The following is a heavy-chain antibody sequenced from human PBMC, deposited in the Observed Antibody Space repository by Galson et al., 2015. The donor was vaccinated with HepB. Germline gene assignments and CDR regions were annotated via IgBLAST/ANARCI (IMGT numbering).Heavy chain of an antibody. Sequence: SLRLSCAVSGFSFSTYSMNWVRQAPGKGLEWVSYISSISTTIYYADSVKGRFTISRDNAKNSLYLQMNSLRDEDTAVYYCARGTVVASYDAFDIWGQGTKVTVSS. CDR2: ISSISTTI. CDR3: ARGTVVASYDAFDI. D-gene: IGHD4-23*01. J-gene: IGHJ3*02. V-gene: IGHV3-48*02. CDR1: GFSFSTYS.